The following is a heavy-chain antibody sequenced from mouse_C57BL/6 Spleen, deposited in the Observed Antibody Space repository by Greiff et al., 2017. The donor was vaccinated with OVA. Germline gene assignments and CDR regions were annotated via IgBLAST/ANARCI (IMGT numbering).Heavy chain of an antibody. CDR3: ARGGLYGNAMDY. V-gene: IGHV5-17*01. CDR1: GFTFSDYG. Sequence: EVMLVESGGGLVKPGGSLKLSCAASGFTFSDYGMHWVRQAPEKGLEWVAYISSGSSTIYYADTVKGRFTISRDNAKNTLFLQMTSLRSEDTAMYYCARGGLYGNAMDYWGQGTSVTVSS. J-gene: IGHJ4*01. CDR2: ISSGSSTI. D-gene: IGHD2-1*01.